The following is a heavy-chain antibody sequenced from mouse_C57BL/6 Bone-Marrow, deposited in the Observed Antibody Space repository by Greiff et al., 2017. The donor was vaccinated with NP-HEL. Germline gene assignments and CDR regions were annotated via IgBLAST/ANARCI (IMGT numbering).Heavy chain of an antibody. Sequence: EVHLVESEGGLVQPGSSMKLSCTASGFTFSDYYMAWVRQVPGKGLEWVGNINPDGSSTYYHDSLKSSFIISRDNAKNILYLQMSSLTSEDTATYYCAREGVEDWNSFTPCWYCDVWGTGTAVTVSS. V-gene: IGHV5-16*01. CDR2: INPDGSST. D-gene: IGHD1-1*01. CDR1: GFTFSDYY. J-gene: IGHJ1*03. CDR3: AREGVEDWNSFTPCWYCDV.